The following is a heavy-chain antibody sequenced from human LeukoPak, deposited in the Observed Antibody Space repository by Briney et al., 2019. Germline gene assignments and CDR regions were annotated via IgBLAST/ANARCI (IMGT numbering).Heavy chain of an antibody. D-gene: IGHD3-22*01. J-gene: IGHJ3*02. V-gene: IGHV3-7*01. CDR3: ARMKDSSGYHHVGAFDI. CDR2: IKQDGSEK. Sequence: PGGSLRLSCAASGFTFSSYWMSWVRQAPGKGLEWVANIKQDGSEKYYVDSVKGRFTISRDNAKNPLYLQMNSLRAEDTAVYYCARMKDSSGYHHVGAFDIWGQGTMVTVSS. CDR1: GFTFSSYW.